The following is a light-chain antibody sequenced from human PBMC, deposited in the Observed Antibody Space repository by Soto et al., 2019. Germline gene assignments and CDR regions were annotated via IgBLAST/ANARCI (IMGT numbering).Light chain of an antibody. CDR1: SSNVGGYNY. CDR2: DVS. Sequence: QSALTQPRSVSGSPGQSVTISCTGTSSNVGGYNYVSWYQQHPGKAPKLMIYDVSKRPSGVPDRFSGSKSGYTASLTISGLQAEDEADYYCCSYAGSYVFGTGTKLTVL. V-gene: IGLV2-11*01. CDR3: CSYAGSYV. J-gene: IGLJ1*01.